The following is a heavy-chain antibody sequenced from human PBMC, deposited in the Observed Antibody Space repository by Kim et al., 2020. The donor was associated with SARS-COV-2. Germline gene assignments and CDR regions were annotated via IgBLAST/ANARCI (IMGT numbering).Heavy chain of an antibody. CDR2: ISSSSSYI. CDR3: ARDAGLGWVVVIPGEIDY. V-gene: IGHV3-21*01. CDR1: GFTFSSYS. Sequence: GGSLRLSCAASGFTFSSYSMNWVRQAPGKGLEWVSSISSSSSYIYYADSVKGRFTISRDNAKNSLYLQMNSLRAEDTAVYYCARDAGLGWVVVIPGEIDYWGQGTLVTVSS. J-gene: IGHJ4*02. D-gene: IGHD3-22*01.